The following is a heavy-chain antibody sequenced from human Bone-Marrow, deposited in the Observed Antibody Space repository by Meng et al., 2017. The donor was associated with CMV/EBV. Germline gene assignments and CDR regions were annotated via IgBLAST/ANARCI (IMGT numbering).Heavy chain of an antibody. CDR1: GFTFSSYS. D-gene: IGHD1-26*01. CDR3: ARAYGPRIVGTTLDY. Sequence: GESLKISCAASGFTFSSYSMNWVRQAPGKGLEWVSSISDSSDYTYYADSVKGRFTISRDNAKKSLHLQMNSLRAEDTAVYYCARAYGPRIVGTTLDYWGRGTLVTVSS. V-gene: IGHV3-21*01. J-gene: IGHJ4*02. CDR2: ISDSSDYT.